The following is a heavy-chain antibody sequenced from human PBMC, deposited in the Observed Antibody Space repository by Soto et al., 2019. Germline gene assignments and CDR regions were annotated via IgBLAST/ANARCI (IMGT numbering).Heavy chain of an antibody. CDR1: GFTFSSYA. V-gene: IGHV3-23*01. Sequence: LRLSCAASGFTFSSYAMSWVRQAPGTGLEWVSVILNTGGDALYADSVKGRFTISRDNTKNTLFLQMNSLRAEDTAVYYCAKERATTTAFDYWGQGALVTVSS. CDR3: AKERATTTAFDY. CDR2: ILNTGGDA. D-gene: IGHD4-17*01. J-gene: IGHJ4*02.